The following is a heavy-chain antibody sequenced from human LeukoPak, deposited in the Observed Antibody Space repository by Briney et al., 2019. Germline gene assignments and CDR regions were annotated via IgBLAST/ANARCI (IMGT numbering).Heavy chain of an antibody. CDR1: GFTFGDYA. V-gene: IGHV3-49*03. J-gene: IGHJ4*02. Sequence: GGSLRLSCTHSGFTFGDYAMSWFRQAPGKGLEWVGFIRSKTYGGTTEYAASVKGRFTISRDNAKNSLYLQMNSLRADDTGVYYCARHLQAGSDSWGQGTLVTVSS. D-gene: IGHD3-10*01. CDR2: IRSKTYGGTT. CDR3: ARHLQAGSDS.